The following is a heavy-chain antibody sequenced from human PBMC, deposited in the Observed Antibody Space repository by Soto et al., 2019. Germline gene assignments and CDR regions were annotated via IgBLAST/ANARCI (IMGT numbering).Heavy chain of an antibody. CDR3: ARDQGRSITCLLDY. V-gene: IGHV3-30-3*01. D-gene: IGHD2-2*01. CDR1: GFTFSTYA. Sequence: PGGSLRLSCAVSGFTFSTYAMHWVRQAPGKGLEWVAVISYDGSNTYYADSVKGRFTISRDNMLYLQMNSLRAEDTAVYYCARDQGRSITCLLDYWGQGTLVTVSS. CDR2: ISYDGSNT. J-gene: IGHJ4*02.